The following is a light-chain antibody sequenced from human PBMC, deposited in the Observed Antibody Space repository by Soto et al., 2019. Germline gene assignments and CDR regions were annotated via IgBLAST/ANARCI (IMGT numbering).Light chain of an antibody. Sequence: QSVLAQPTSVSGSPGQSITISCTGNHNDIGTYDYVSWYQQHPGRAPRLLIHGVTTRPSGISGRFSASKSGLTASLTISGLQPEDEADYYFCSSYTNTSTLYVFGNGTKVTVL. J-gene: IGLJ1*01. CDR3: SSYTNTSTLYV. CDR1: HNDIGTYDY. V-gene: IGLV2-14*03. CDR2: GVT.